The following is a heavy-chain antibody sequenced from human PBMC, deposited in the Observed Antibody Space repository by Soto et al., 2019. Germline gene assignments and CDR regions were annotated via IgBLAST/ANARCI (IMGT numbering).Heavy chain of an antibody. CDR2: VYHSGST. CDR3: AREDYNWKVPFDP. J-gene: IGHJ5*02. CDR1: GYSISSGYY. Sequence: PSETLSLTCSVSGYSISSGYYWGWIRQPPGKGLEWIGCVYHSGSTFYNPSLKSRVTISVDTSKNHFSLELTSVTAADTAVYYCAREDYNWKVPFDPWGQGTLVTVSS. V-gene: IGHV4-38-2*02. D-gene: IGHD1-20*01.